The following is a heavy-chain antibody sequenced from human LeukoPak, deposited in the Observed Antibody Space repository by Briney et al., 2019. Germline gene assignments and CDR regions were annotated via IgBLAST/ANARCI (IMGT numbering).Heavy chain of an antibody. CDR3: ARILARQFTSFSDSRPYSYYYMDV. D-gene: IGHD2-21*01. CDR2: IHSSGST. CDR1: GDSISSPSSY. V-gene: IGHV4-39*07. Sequence: SETLSLTCTVSGDSISSPSSYWGWIRQPPEKGLEWIATIHSSGSTDSNPSLKSRVTISVHTSKNQLSLKLISLTAADTAVYYCARILARQFTSFSDSRPYSYYYMDVWGKGTTVTVSS. J-gene: IGHJ6*03.